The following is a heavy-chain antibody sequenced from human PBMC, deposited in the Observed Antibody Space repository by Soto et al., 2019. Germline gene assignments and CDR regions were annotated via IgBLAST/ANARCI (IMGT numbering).Heavy chain of an antibody. CDR2: IKSKTDGGTT. CDR3: TTVPTPHYYDSSGHHRDDAFDI. Sequence: GGSLRLSCAASGFTFSNAWMSWVRQAPGKGLEWVGRIKSKTDGGTTDYAAPVKGRFTISRDDSKNTLYLQMNSLKTEDTAVYYCTTVPTPHYYDSSGHHRDDAFDIWGQGTMVTVSS. V-gene: IGHV3-15*01. J-gene: IGHJ3*02. CDR1: GFTFSNAW. D-gene: IGHD3-22*01.